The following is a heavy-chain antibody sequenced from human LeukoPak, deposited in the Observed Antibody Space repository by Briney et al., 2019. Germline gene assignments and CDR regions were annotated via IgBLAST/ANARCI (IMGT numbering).Heavy chain of an antibody. Sequence: GGSLRLSCEASGFTFKNAWMIWVRQASGKGLEWVGRIRSKANSYATAYAASVKGRFTISRDDSKNTAYLQMNSLKTEDTAVYYCTSRIVVVYYMDVWGKGTTVTISS. CDR2: IRSKANSYAT. D-gene: IGHD2-15*01. CDR1: GFTFKNAW. CDR3: TSRIVVVYYMDV. J-gene: IGHJ6*03. V-gene: IGHV3-73*01.